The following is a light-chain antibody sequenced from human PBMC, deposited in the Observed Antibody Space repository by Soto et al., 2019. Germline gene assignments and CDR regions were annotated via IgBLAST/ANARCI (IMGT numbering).Light chain of an antibody. V-gene: IGKV1-5*03. CDR2: KAS. J-gene: IGKJ1*01. Sequence: DIQMTQSPSTLSASVGDRVTITCPASQSISSWLAWYQQKPGKAPQLLIYKASSLEGGVPSRFSGSEAGTEFTLTISSLQPDDFATYYCQRYDSDWAFGQGTKVDIK. CDR1: QSISSW. CDR3: QRYDSDWA.